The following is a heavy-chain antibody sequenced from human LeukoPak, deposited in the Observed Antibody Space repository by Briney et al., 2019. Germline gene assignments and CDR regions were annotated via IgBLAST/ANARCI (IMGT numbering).Heavy chain of an antibody. CDR1: GGSISNTNW. V-gene: IGHV4-4*02. CDR2: VNLQGST. Sequence: PSGTLSLTCGVSGGSISNTNWWTWFRQPPGRGLEWIGEVNLQGSTNYNPSLKSRVAISVDKSENHISLKRTSVTAADTAVYYCAREGGPYRPLDYSGQGTLVTVAS. J-gene: IGHJ4*02. CDR3: AREGGPYRPLDY.